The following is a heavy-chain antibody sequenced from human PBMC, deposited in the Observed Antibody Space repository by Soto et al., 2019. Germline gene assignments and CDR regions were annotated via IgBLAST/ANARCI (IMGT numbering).Heavy chain of an antibody. V-gene: IGHV4-4*07. Sequence: QVQLQESGPGLVKPSETLSLTCTVSGGSISSYYWSWIRQHAGKGLEWIGRIYTSGSTNYNPSLKSRVTMSVDTAKNQFSLKLSSVTAADPAVYYCARDGVGATTEEELWGQGTLVTVSS. D-gene: IGHD1-26*01. CDR3: ARDGVGATTEEEL. CDR1: GGSISSYY. CDR2: IYTSGST. J-gene: IGHJ4*02.